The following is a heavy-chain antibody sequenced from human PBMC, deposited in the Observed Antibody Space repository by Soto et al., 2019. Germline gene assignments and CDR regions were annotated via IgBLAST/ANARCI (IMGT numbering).Heavy chain of an antibody. J-gene: IGHJ6*02. CDR1: CGSMTSGDQY. CDR2: INHRGSL. Sequence: PSATLSLTCTVTCGSMTSGDQYWTWIRHRPGEGLEWFGYINHRGSLYYNPSLKSRVSMSVDTSKNQFSLNLSSVTAADTAVYYCARELPQRQGRNMDVWGQGTTVTVSS. D-gene: IGHD1-1*01. V-gene: IGHV4-31*03. CDR3: ARELPQRQGRNMDV.